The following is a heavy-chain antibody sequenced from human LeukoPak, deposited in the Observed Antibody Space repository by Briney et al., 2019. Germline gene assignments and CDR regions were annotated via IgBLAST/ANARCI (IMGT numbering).Heavy chain of an antibody. J-gene: IGHJ5*02. V-gene: IGHV4-4*07. CDR1: GGSISTYY. CDR2: IYTSGST. Sequence: SETLSLTCTVSGGSISTYYWSWIRQPAGRGLEWIGRIYTSGSTNYNPSLKSRVTMSVDTSKSQFSLKLSSVTAADTAVYYCAREEEQMARGLDPWGQGALVTVSS. D-gene: IGHD5-24*01. CDR3: AREEEQMARGLDP.